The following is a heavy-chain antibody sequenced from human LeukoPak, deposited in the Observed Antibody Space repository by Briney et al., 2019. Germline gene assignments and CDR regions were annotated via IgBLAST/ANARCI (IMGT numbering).Heavy chain of an antibody. D-gene: IGHD3-22*01. Sequence: GGSLRLSCAASGFTFSSYAMSWGRQAPGKGLEWVSAISGSGGSTYYADSVKGRFTISRDNSKNTLYLQMNSLRAEDTAVYYCAKLAGGYYGSSGYYEDYWGQGTLVTVSS. CDR3: AKLAGGYYGSSGYYEDY. J-gene: IGHJ4*02. V-gene: IGHV3-23*01. CDR2: ISGSGGST. CDR1: GFTFSSYA.